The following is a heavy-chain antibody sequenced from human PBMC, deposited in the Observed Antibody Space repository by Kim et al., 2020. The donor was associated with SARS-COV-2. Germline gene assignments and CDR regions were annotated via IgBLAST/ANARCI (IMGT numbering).Heavy chain of an antibody. V-gene: IGHV4-59*13. CDR1: GGSISSYY. CDR3: AGGGDILTGHDAFDI. Sequence: SETLSLTCTVSGGSISSYYWSWIRQPPGKGLEWIGYIYYSGSTNYNPSLKSRVTISVDTSKNQFSLKLSSVTAADTAVYYCAGGGDILTGHDAFDIWGQG. CDR2: IYYSGST. D-gene: IGHD3-9*01. J-gene: IGHJ3*02.